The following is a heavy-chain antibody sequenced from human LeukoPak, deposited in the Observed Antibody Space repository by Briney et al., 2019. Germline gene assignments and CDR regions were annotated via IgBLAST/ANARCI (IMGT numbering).Heavy chain of an antibody. V-gene: IGHV4-59*01. CDR1: GGSISSYY. Sequence: SETLSLTCTVSGGSISSYYWSWIRQPPGKGLEWIGYIYYSGSTNYNPSLKSRVTISVDTSKNQFSLKLSSVTAADTAVYYCAREIASSGWYYFDYWGQGTLVTDSS. CDR2: IYYSGST. CDR3: AREIASSGWYYFDY. D-gene: IGHD6-19*01. J-gene: IGHJ4*02.